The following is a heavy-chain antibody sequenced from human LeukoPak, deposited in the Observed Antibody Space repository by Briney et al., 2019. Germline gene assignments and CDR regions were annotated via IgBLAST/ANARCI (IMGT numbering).Heavy chain of an antibody. Sequence: ASVKVSCKASGYTFTDYYMHWVRQAPGQGLEWMAWINPNTGGTNYAQNFQGRVTLTRDTSINTAYMELSRLRPDDTAVYYCARGRRYSSPIDYWGQGTLVTVSS. CDR1: GYTFTDYY. CDR2: INPNTGGT. CDR3: ARGRRYSSPIDY. V-gene: IGHV1-2*02. D-gene: IGHD6-13*01. J-gene: IGHJ4*02.